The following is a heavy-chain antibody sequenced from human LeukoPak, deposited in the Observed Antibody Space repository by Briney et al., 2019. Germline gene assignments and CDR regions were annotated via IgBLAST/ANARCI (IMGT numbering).Heavy chain of an antibody. CDR2: IKQDGSET. CDR3: VREGFYFFEF. V-gene: IGHV3-7*01. D-gene: IGHD2-15*01. CDR1: VFTFTNNF. Sequence: GGSLILSCSASVFTFTNNFISWVRQVPAKGREWVANIKQDGSETTYADSVRGQFTIFRDNAKDSVYQQMKSLRAEDSRTYYCVREGFYFFEFWGQGTLVTVSS. J-gene: IGHJ4*01.